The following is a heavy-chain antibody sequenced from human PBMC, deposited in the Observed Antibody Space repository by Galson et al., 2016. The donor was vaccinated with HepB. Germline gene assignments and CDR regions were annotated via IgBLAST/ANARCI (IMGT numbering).Heavy chain of an antibody. D-gene: IGHD6-13*01. CDR3: ASCMGWYGMCAFEI. CDR1: GFTVSGSY. Sequence: SLRLSCAVSGFTVSGSYMSWVRQAPGKGLEWVSVIYSDGTTKYADSVKGRFIISRDNSKNPLYLQMNSLKAEDTAVYYCASCMGWYGMCAFEIWGQGTMVTVSS. CDR2: IYSDGTT. V-gene: IGHV3-66*01. J-gene: IGHJ3*02.